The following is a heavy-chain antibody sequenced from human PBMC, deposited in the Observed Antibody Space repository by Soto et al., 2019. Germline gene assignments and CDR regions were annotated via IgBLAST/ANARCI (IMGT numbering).Heavy chain of an antibody. CDR3: ARDNCGGDCYSGAYYYYGMDV. CDR1: GGSISRYY. V-gene: IGHV4-59*01. D-gene: IGHD2-21*02. J-gene: IGHJ6*02. CDR2: IYYSGST. Sequence: TSETLSLTCTLSGGSISRYYWSWLRQPPGKGLEWIGYIYYSGSTNYNPSLKSRVTISVDTSKNQFSLKLSSVTAADTAVYYCARDNCGGDCYSGAYYYYGMDVWGQGTTVTVSS.